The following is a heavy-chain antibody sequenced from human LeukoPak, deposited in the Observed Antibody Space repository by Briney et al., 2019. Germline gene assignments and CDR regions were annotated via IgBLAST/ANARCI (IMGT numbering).Heavy chain of an antibody. Sequence: GGSLRLSCAASGFTFSSYWMSWVRQAPGKGLEWVANIKQDGSEKHYVDSAKGRLTISRDNAKNLLYLQMSSLRVEDTAVYYCAGGPGFLIDCWGQGTLVTVSS. CDR1: GFTFSSYW. CDR3: AGGPGFLIDC. V-gene: IGHV3-7*01. CDR2: IKQDGSEK. D-gene: IGHD3-3*01. J-gene: IGHJ4*02.